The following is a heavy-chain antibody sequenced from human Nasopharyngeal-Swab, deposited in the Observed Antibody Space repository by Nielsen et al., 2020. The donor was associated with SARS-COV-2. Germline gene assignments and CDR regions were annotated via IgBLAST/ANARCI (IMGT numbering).Heavy chain of an antibody. CDR3: AREGQLVSDYYYGMDV. CDR2: ISAYNGNT. V-gene: IGHV1-18*01. Sequence: SVKVSCKASGYTFTSYGISWVRQAPGQGVEWMGWISAYNGNTNYAQKLQGRVTMTTDTSTSTAYMELRSLRSDDTAVYYCAREGQLVSDYYYGMDVWGQGTTVTVSS. D-gene: IGHD6-6*01. J-gene: IGHJ6*02. CDR1: GYTFTSYG.